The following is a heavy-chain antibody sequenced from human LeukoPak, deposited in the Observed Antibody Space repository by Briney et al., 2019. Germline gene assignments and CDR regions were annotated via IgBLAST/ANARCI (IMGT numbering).Heavy chain of an antibody. CDR3: GMSGDRVPLQDDVFDV. D-gene: IGHD1-26*01. J-gene: IGHJ3*01. CDR1: GHSFTSYC. CDR2: IYPGDSGP. V-gene: IGHV5-51*01. Sequence: GESLKISCKVSGHSFTSYCINWVRQMPGKGLEWMGIIYPGDSGPTYSPSFQGQVTISVDKSINTAYLQWSSLQASDTAMYYCGMSGDRVPLQDDVFDVWGQGTMVTVST.